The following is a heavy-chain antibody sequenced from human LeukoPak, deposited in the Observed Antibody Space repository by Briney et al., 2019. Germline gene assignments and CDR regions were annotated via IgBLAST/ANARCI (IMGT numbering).Heavy chain of an antibody. J-gene: IGHJ4*02. D-gene: IGHD2-15*01. V-gene: IGHV2-5*01. CDR2: FYLNDDN. CDR1: GFLLTTPGVG. CDR3: AHACFGDDYCSTGGCYSYSFAY. Sequence: ESTPTLAKPTQALTLSCAWFGFLLTTPGVGVGWIRQTPGNALEWLSLFYLNDDNLYRASLTRRLTMPKSNSKIQVVLTMTNVDRVDTATYYGAHACFGDDYCSTGGCYSYSFAYWGQGILVTVSS.